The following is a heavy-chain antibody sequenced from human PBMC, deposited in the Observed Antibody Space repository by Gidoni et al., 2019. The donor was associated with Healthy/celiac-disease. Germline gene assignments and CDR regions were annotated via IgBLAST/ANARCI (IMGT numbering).Heavy chain of an antibody. CDR3: AKTIAAGDAFDI. CDR1: GFTFSSYA. D-gene: IGHD6-25*01. J-gene: IGHJ3*02. Sequence: EVQLLESGGGLVQPGGSLRLSCAASGFTFSSYAMSWVRQAPGKGLEWVSAISGSGGSTYYADSVKGRFTISRDNSKNTLYLQMNSLRDEDTAVYYCAKTIAAGDAFDIWGQGTMVTVSS. V-gene: IGHV3-23*01. CDR2: ISGSGGST.